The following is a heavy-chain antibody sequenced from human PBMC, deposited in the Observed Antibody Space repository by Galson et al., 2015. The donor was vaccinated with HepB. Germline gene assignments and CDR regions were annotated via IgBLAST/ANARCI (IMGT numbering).Heavy chain of an antibody. CDR2: INPNSGGT. V-gene: IGHV1-2*06. J-gene: IGHJ4*02. CDR3: ARVFSLYSSSGGY. CDR1: GYTFTGYY. D-gene: IGHD6-13*01. Sequence: SVKVSCKASGYTFTGYYMHWVRQAPGQGLEWMGRINPNSGGTNYAQKFQGRVTMTRDTSISTAYMELNRLRSDDTAVYYCARVFSLYSSSGGYWGQGTLVTVSS.